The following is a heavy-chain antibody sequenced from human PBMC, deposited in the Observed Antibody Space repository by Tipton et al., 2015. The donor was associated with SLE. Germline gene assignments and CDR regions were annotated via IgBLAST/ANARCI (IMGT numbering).Heavy chain of an antibody. CDR2: IYYSGST. V-gene: IGHV4-59*12. CDR1: GGSISSYY. J-gene: IGHJ2*01. Sequence: TLSLTCTVSGGSISSYYWSWIRQPPGKGLEWIGYIYYSGSTNYNPSLKSRVTISVDTSKNQFSLKLSSATAADTAVYYCARGAVTHWYFDLWGRGTLVTVSS. CDR3: ARGAVTHWYFDL. D-gene: IGHD4-11*01.